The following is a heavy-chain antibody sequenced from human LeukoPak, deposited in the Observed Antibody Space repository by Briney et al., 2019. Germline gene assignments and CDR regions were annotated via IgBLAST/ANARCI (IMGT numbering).Heavy chain of an antibody. CDR1: GYTFTSYH. CDR3: VREDAHTYYFDF. V-gene: IGHV1-46*01. CDR2: IKSTGDTT. J-gene: IGHJ4*02. Sequence: ASVKVSCKTSGYTFTSYHMHWVRQASGQGLEWVAIIKSTGDTTVYAQKFQGRVTVTRDTSTSTVYMDLSSLSSEDTAVYYCVREDAHTYYFDFWGPGTLVTVSS. D-gene: IGHD2-2*01.